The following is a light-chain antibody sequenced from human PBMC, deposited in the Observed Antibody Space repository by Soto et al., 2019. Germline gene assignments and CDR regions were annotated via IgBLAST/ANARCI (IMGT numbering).Light chain of an antibody. Sequence: QSVLTQPPSGSGAPGQRVTISCTGSTSNIGAGYDVHWYQQLPGAAPRLLISSHNNRPSGVPDRFFGSKSGTSASLTIIGLQAEDDGDYACQSYEISLGGSGVCVGGTKLNVL. CDR3: QSYEISLGGSGV. CDR1: TSNIGAGYD. J-gene: IGLJ3*02. V-gene: IGLV1-40*01. CDR2: SHN.